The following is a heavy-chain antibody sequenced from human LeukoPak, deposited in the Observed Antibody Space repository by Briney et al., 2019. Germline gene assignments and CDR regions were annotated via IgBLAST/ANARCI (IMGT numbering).Heavy chain of an antibody. CDR1: GGIFSSYA. J-gene: IGHJ5*02. V-gene: IGHV1-69*13. CDR3: ARLGPHYGGDPDNWFDP. D-gene: IGHD4-23*01. Sequence: SVKVSCKASGGIFSSYAISWVRQAPGQGLEWMGGIIPIFGTPNYAQKFQGRVTITADESTSTAYMELISLRSEDTAVYYCARLGPHYGGDPDNWFDPWGQGTLVTVSS. CDR2: IIPIFGTP.